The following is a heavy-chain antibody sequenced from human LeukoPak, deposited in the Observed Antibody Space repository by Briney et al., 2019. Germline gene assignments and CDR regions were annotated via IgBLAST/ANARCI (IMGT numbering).Heavy chain of an antibody. Sequence: GGSLRLSCAASGFTFSSYVMHWVRQAPGKGLEWVATVSYDGTDTSYADSVKGRFAIFRDNSKNTLYLQMNSLRTEDTAVYYCVRVSGFCTNGVCPSFDPWGQGTLVTVSS. V-gene: IGHV3-30*09. D-gene: IGHD2-8*01. CDR1: GFTFSSYV. J-gene: IGHJ5*02. CDR2: VSYDGTDT. CDR3: VRVSGFCTNGVCPSFDP.